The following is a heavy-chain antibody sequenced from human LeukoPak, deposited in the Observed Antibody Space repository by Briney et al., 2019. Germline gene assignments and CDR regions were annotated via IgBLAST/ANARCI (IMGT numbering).Heavy chain of an antibody. CDR3: ARVQWELRGVGSYFEY. CDR2: IKQGGSEK. Sequence: GGSLRLSCVVSGFTFSSYWMSWVRQAPGKGLEWVANIKQGGSEKYYVDSVKGRFTMSRDNAKNSLYLQMNSLRAEDTAVYYCARVQWELRGVGSYFEYWGQGALVSVSS. J-gene: IGHJ4*02. CDR1: GFTFSSYW. V-gene: IGHV3-7*01. D-gene: IGHD1-26*01.